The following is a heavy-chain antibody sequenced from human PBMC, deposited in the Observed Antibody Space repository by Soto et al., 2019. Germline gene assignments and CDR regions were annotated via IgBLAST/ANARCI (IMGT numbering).Heavy chain of an antibody. CDR3: AKEPFDI. J-gene: IGHJ3*02. V-gene: IGHV3-9*01. CDR2: ISWNSGSI. Sequence: SLRLSCAASGFTFDDYAMHWVRQAPGKGLEWVSGISWNSGSIGYADSVKGRFTISRDNAKNSLYLQMNSLRAEDTALYYCAKEPFDIWRQGTMVTVSS. CDR1: GFTFDDYA.